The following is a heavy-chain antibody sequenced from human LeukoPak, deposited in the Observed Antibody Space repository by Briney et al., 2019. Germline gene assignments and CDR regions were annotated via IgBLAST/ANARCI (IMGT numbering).Heavy chain of an antibody. CDR3: AKGGVSDRGSWYGDYFDY. D-gene: IGHD6-13*01. J-gene: IGHJ4*02. CDR1: GFDFRNYG. CDR2: LSADGSHK. V-gene: IGHV3-30*18. Sequence: GGSLRLSCEASGFDFRNYGMHWVRQALDKGLEWVAVLSADGSHKQFADSVKDRFDISRDNSKQTLYLQMNGLKSEDTAVYYCAKGGVSDRGSWYGDYFDYWGQGTLVTVSS.